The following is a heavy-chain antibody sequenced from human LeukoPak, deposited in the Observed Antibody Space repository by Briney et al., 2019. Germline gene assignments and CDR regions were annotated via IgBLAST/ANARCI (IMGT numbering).Heavy chain of an antibody. CDR3: ARGDYYYGSGNPFDP. J-gene: IGHJ5*02. Sequence: SETLSLTCAVYGGSFSGYYWSWIRQPPGKGLEWIGEINHSGSTNYNPSLKSRVTISVDTSKNQFSLKLSSVTAADTAVYYCARGDYYYGSGNPFDPWGQGTLVTVSS. V-gene: IGHV4-34*01. CDR1: GGSFSGYY. D-gene: IGHD3-10*01. CDR2: INHSGST.